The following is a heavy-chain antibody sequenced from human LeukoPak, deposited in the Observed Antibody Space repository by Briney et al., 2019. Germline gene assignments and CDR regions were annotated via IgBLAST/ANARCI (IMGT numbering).Heavy chain of an antibody. CDR3: ARDIVVVPAAIRDYYYGMDV. D-gene: IGHD2-2*02. Sequence: GGSLILSCAASGFTFSSYGMHWVRQAPGKGLEWVAVIWYDGSNKYYADSVKGRFTISRDNSKNTLYLQMNSLRAEDTAVYYCARDIVVVPAAIRDYYYGMDVWGQGTTVTVSS. CDR2: IWYDGSNK. CDR1: GFTFSSYG. J-gene: IGHJ6*02. V-gene: IGHV3-33*01.